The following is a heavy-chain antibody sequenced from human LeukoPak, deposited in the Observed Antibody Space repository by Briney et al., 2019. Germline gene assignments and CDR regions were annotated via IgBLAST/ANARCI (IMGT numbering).Heavy chain of an antibody. D-gene: IGHD5/OR15-5a*01. J-gene: IGHJ4*01. V-gene: IGHV3-30*04. CDR2: LSQDGTVQ. CDR3: ARLVRVLGRPKRTH. CDR1: GFAIIDYV. Sequence: GGSLRLSCSVSGFAIIDYVLHWVRQAPGKGLEWVAALSQDGTVQYYTDSVKGRFTISRDTSNNTLYLQMSTLRADDTALYYCARLVRVLGRPKRTHWGQGTLVTVSS.